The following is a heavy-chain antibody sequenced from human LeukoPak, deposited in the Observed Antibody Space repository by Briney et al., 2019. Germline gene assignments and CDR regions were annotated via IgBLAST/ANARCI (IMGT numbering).Heavy chain of an antibody. D-gene: IGHD3-22*01. Sequence: GGSLRLSCAASGFTFSGYNMRWIRQAPGKGLEWVSSISRSGSTKYYADSVKGRFTISRDNAKNSLFLQMNSLRAEDTAVYYCARVGDYDSSGYHDYWGQGTLVTVSS. CDR1: GFTFSGYN. CDR2: ISRSGSTK. J-gene: IGHJ4*02. V-gene: IGHV3-11*01. CDR3: ARVGDYDSSGYHDY.